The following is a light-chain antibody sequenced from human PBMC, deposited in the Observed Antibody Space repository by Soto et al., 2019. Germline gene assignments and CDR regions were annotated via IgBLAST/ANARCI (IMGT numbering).Light chain of an antibody. Sequence: QSVLTQPPSGSGPPGQRVTISCSGSSSNIGSGIVNWYQQLPGPAPNPLIFNNNHWPPGTPARSSGSKFGTSASLAISGLQSEDEADYYCAASDDNLEGPVFGGGTKLTVL. V-gene: IGLV1-44*01. J-gene: IGLJ2*01. CDR1: SSNIGSGI. CDR2: NNN. CDR3: AASDDNLEGPV.